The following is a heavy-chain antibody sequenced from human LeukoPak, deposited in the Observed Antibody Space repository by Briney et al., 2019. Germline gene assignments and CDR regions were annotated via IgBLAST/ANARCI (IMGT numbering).Heavy chain of an antibody. CDR3: ARGYSYGYAPAFDY. V-gene: IGHV4-39*07. CDR2: VYSTGHT. Sequence: PSETLSLTCTVSGDSLYYWGWIRQPPGKGLEWIGSVYSTGHTNYNLSLKSRVTMSIDTSKNQFSLKLSSVTAADTAVYYCARGYSYGYAPAFDYWGQGTLVTVSS. D-gene: IGHD5-18*01. CDR1: GDSLYY. J-gene: IGHJ4*02.